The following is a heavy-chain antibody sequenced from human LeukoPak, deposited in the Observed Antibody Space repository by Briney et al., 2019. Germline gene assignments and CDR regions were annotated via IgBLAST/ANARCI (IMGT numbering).Heavy chain of an antibody. D-gene: IGHD5-12*01. Sequence: GGSLRLSCAASGFTFRSYWMSWVRQAPGKGLEWVANINQGGSVQYYMDSVKGRFTISRDDAKNSLYVRMNSLRDEDTAVYYCARVEYSGWNLEYWGQGTLVTVSS. CDR1: GFTFRSYW. CDR2: INQGGSVQ. J-gene: IGHJ4*02. CDR3: ARVEYSGWNLEY. V-gene: IGHV3-7*01.